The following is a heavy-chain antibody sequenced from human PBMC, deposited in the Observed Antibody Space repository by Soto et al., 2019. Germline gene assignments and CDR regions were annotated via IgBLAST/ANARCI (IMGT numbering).Heavy chain of an antibody. J-gene: IGHJ4*02. CDR1: GFTFSSYS. V-gene: IGHV3-21*01. CDR2: ISSSSSYI. D-gene: IGHD3-22*01. CDR3: ARGAYYYDSSRYFGY. Sequence: EVQLVESGGGLVKPGGSLRLSCAASGFTFSSYSMNWVRQAPGKGLEWVSSISSSSSYIYYADSLKGRFNISRDNAKNSRYLQLNSLRAEDTAVYYCARGAYYYDSSRYFGYWGQGTLVTVSS.